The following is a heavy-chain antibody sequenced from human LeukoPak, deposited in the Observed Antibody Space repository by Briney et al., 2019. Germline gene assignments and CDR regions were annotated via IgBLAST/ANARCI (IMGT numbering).Heavy chain of an antibody. Sequence: SETLSLTCTVSGGSISSYYWSWIRQPPGKGLEWIGYIYYSGSTNYNPSLKSRVTISVDTSKNQFSLKLSSVTAADTAVYYCARVRDSSGYYLLYFDYWGQGTLVTVSS. J-gene: IGHJ4*02. CDR3: ARVRDSSGYYLLYFDY. CDR2: IYYSGST. CDR1: GGSISSYY. V-gene: IGHV4-59*12. D-gene: IGHD3-22*01.